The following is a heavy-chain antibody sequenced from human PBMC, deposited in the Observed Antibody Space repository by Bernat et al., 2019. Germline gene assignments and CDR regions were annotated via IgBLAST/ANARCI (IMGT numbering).Heavy chain of an antibody. V-gene: IGHV4-39*01. D-gene: IGHD6-13*01. J-gene: IGHJ4*02. CDR2: TYYSGST. CDR3: ARQGSSSSWGTSESFDY. Sequence: QLQLQESGPGLVKPSETLSLTCTVSGGSISSSSYYWGWIRQPPGKGLEWIGSTYYSGSTYSHPSLKSRVTISVDTSKNQFSLKLSSVTAADTAVYYCARQGSSSSWGTSESFDYWGQGTLVTVSS. CDR1: GGSISSSSYY.